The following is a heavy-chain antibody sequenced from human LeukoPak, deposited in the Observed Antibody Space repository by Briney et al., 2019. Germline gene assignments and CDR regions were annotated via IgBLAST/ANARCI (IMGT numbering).Heavy chain of an antibody. Sequence: ASVKVSCKASGGTFSSYAISWVRQAPGQGLEWMGWISGYNGDTNYAQKFQGRVTMTTDTSTSTGYMELRSLRSDDTAVYYCVRDLGSGWPDYWGQGTLVTVSS. D-gene: IGHD6-19*01. CDR1: GGTFSSYA. CDR2: ISGYNGDT. J-gene: IGHJ4*02. V-gene: IGHV1-18*01. CDR3: VRDLGSGWPDY.